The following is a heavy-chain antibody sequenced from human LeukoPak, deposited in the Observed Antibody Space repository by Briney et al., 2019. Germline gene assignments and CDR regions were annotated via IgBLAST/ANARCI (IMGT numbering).Heavy chain of an antibody. V-gene: IGHV4-39*01. CDR3: ARHRRWLLRNYDAFDI. D-gene: IGHD5-24*01. J-gene: IGHJ3*02. CDR2: IYYSGST. Sequence: SETLSLTCTVSGGFISSSSYYGGWIRQPPGKGLEWIGSIYYSGSTYYNPSLKSRVTISVDTSKNQFSLKLSSVTAADTAVYYCARHRRWLLRNYDAFDIWGQGTMVTVSS. CDR1: GGFISSSSYY.